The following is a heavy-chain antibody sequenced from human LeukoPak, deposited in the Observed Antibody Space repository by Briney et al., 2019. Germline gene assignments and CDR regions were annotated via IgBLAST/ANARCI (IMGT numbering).Heavy chain of an antibody. CDR3: ARDVEYGGNPAYYFDY. CDR2: IYYSGST. V-gene: IGHV4-31*03. J-gene: IGHJ4*02. D-gene: IGHD4-23*01. CDR1: GGSISSGGYY. Sequence: PSQTLSLTCTVSGGSISSGGYYWSWIRQHPGKGLEWIGYIYYSGSTYYNPSLKSRVTISVDMSKNQFSLKLSSVTAADTAVYYCARDVEYGGNPAYYFDYWGQGTLVTVSS.